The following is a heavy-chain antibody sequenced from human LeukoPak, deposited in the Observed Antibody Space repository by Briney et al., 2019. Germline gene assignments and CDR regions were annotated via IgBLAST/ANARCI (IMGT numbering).Heavy chain of an antibody. J-gene: IGHJ4*02. CDR3: ARCDILTGYFHFDY. CDR1: GGSISSGSYY. V-gene: IGHV4-61*01. CDR2: IYYSGST. D-gene: IGHD3-9*01. Sequence: SETLSLTCSVSGGSISSGSYYWSWIRQPPGKGLEWIGYIYYSGSTNYNPSLKSRLTISVDTSKNQFSLKLSSVTAADTAIYYCARCDILTGYFHFDYWGQGTLVTVSS.